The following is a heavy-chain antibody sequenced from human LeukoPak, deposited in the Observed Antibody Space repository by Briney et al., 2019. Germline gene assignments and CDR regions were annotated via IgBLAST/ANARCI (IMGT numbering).Heavy chain of an antibody. Sequence: PSETLSLTCTVSGGSISSSSYYWGWIRQPPGKGLEWVSVIYSGGSTYYADSVKGRFTISRDNSKNTLYLQMNSLRAEDTAVYYCARTAPIDYWGQGTLVTVSS. CDR1: GGSISSSSYY. CDR2: IYSGGST. CDR3: ARTAPIDY. V-gene: IGHV3-66*01. J-gene: IGHJ4*02. D-gene: IGHD2-21*02.